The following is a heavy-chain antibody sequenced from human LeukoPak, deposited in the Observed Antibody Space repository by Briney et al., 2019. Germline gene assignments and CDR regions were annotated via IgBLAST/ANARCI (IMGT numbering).Heavy chain of an antibody. Sequence: SETLSLTCAVSGGSISSNNWWSWVRQPPGKGLEWIGETYHSGRTNYNPSLKSRVTISVDKCKNQLSLELSFVTAADTAVYYCARHGDCYFDYWGQGSLVTASA. V-gene: IGHV4-4*02. J-gene: IGHJ4*02. CDR2: TYHSGRT. D-gene: IGHD3-10*01. CDR1: GGSISSNNW. CDR3: ARHGDCYFDY.